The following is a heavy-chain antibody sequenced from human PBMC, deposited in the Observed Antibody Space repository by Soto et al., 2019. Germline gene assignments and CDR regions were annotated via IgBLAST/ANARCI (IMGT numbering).Heavy chain of an antibody. CDR1: GDSISSGSYY. Sequence: TLSLTCTVSGDSISSGSYYWSWIRQHPGKGLEWIGSIYYSGSTYYNSSLKSRITISIDRSKNQFSLKLSSVTAADTAVYYCARDDYRVFDPWGQGTLVTVSS. CDR2: IYYSGST. CDR3: ARDDYRVFDP. D-gene: IGHD4-4*01. V-gene: IGHV4-31*03. J-gene: IGHJ5*02.